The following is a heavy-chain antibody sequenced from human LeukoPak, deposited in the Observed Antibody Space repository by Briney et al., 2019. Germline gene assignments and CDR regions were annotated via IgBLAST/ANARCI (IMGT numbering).Heavy chain of an antibody. CDR3: ARGLVRIVVVPAAIGDYYYYYMDV. Sequence: ASVKVSCKASGYTFTGYYMHWVRQAPGQGLEWMGWINPNSGGTNYAQKFQGRVTMTRDTSISTAYKELSRLRSDDTAVYYCARGLVRIVVVPAAIGDYYYYYMDVWGKGTTVTVSS. CDR2: INPNSGGT. V-gene: IGHV1-2*02. D-gene: IGHD2-2*02. CDR1: GYTFTGYY. J-gene: IGHJ6*03.